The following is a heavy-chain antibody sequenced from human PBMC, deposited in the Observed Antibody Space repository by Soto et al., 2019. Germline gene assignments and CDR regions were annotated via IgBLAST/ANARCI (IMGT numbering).Heavy chain of an antibody. CDR1: GYTFTSYG. Sequence: ASVKVSCKASGYTFTSYGISWVRQAPGQGLEWMGWISAYNGNTNYAQKLQGRVTMTTDTSTSTAYMELRSLRSDDTAAYYCARGLEDFWSGYYDYYYYYGMDVWGQGTTVTVSS. J-gene: IGHJ6*02. V-gene: IGHV1-18*04. D-gene: IGHD3-3*01. CDR3: ARGLEDFWSGYYDYYYYYGMDV. CDR2: ISAYNGNT.